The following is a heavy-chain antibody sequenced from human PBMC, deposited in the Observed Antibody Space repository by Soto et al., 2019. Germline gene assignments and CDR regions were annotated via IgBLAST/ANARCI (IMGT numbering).Heavy chain of an antibody. CDR1: GGTFSSYT. D-gene: IGHD1-26*01. V-gene: IGHV1-69*02. Sequence: SVKVSCKASGGTFSSYTISWVRQAPGQGLEWMGRIIPILGIANYAQKFQGRVTITADKSTSTAYMELSSLSSVTAAETAVYYCARHGITGSYYDAFDIWGQGTMVTVSS. CDR2: IIPILGIA. CDR3: ARHGITGSYYDAFDI. J-gene: IGHJ3*02.